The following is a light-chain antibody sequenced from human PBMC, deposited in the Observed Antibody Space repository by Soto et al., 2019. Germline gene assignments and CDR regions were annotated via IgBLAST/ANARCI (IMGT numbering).Light chain of an antibody. CDR3: QSFDSSLSGYV. V-gene: IGLV1-40*01. CDR1: SSNIGAGYD. CDR2: AKS. J-gene: IGLJ1*01. Sequence: QSVLTQPPSVSGAPGQRVTISCTGSSSNIGAGYDVHWYQQLPGTAPKLLIYAKSNRPSGVPDRFSGSTSGTSASLAITGLQAEDEADYYCQSFDSSLSGYVFGTGTKVTVL.